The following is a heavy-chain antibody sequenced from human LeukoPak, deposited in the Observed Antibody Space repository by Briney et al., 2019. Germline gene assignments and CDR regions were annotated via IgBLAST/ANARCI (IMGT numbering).Heavy chain of an antibody. J-gene: IGHJ4*02. V-gene: IGHV3-48*04. CDR3: ATRPPYESSGLYFDF. Sequence: PGGSLRLSCAASGFTFSSYSMNWVRQAPGKGLEWVSYISSSSSTIYYADSVKGRFTISRDNATKSLFLQMNSLRAEDTAVYYCATRPPYESSGLYFDFWGQGILVTVSS. CDR2: ISSSSSTI. CDR1: GFTFSSYS. D-gene: IGHD3-22*01.